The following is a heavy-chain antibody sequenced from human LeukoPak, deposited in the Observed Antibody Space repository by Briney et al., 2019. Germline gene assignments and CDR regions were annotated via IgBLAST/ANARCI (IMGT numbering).Heavy chain of an antibody. Sequence: SETLSLTCTVSGGSLNTHYWSWIRQPADMGLQWIGRTHVSGDFKYNPSLKSRLTMSVDTSKNQFSLRLTSVTAADTAVYYCAGRAGAYSHPYDYWGQGTLVTVSS. CDR3: AGRAGAYSHPYDY. CDR1: GGSLNTHY. V-gene: IGHV4-4*07. CDR2: THVSGDF. J-gene: IGHJ4*02. D-gene: IGHD4/OR15-4a*01.